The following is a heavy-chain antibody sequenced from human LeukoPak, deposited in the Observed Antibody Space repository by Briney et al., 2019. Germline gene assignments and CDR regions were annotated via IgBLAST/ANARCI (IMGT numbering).Heavy chain of an antibody. V-gene: IGHV4-39*01. CDR2: IYYSGST. Sequence: SETLSLTCTVSGDSITSSSYFWGWIRQPPGKGLEWIGSIYYSGSTYYNLSLKSRVTISVDTSKNQFSLKLSSVTAADTAVYYCARHASIAATGTVWFDPWGQGTLVTVSS. CDR1: GDSITSSSYF. CDR3: ARHASIAATGTVWFDP. D-gene: IGHD6-13*01. J-gene: IGHJ5*02.